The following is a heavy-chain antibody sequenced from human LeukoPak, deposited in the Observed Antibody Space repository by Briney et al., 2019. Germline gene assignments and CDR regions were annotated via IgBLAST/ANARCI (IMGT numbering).Heavy chain of an antibody. V-gene: IGHV5-51*01. CDR1: GSSFTSYW. CDR2: IYPGDSDT. J-gene: IGHJ4*02. CDR3: ARLADIVVVPAAIRIFDY. Sequence: LGASLKISCEGSGSSFTSYWIGWVRQLPGKGLEWMGIIYPGDSDTRYSPSFQGQVTISADKSISTAYLQWSSLKASDTAMYYCARLADIVVVPAAIRIFDYWGQGTLVTVSS. D-gene: IGHD2-2*02.